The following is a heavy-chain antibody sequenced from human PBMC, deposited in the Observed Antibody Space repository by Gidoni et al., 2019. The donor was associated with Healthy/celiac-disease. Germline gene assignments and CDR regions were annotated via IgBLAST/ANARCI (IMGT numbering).Heavy chain of an antibody. CDR3: AHRPGGGNAYYFDY. CDR2: IYWDDDK. CDR1: GFSLSTSGVG. J-gene: IGHJ4*02. Sequence: QITLKESGPTLVKPTQPLSLTCPFSGFSLSTSGVGVGWIRQPPGKALEWLALIYWDDDKLYSPSLKSRLTITKDTSKIQVVLTMTNMYTVDTATYYCAHRPGGGNAYYFDYWGQGTLVTVSS. V-gene: IGHV2-5*02. D-gene: IGHD2-15*01.